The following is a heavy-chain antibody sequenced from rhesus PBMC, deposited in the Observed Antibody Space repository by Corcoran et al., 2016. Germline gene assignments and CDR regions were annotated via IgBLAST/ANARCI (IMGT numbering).Heavy chain of an antibody. D-gene: IGHD5-42*01. J-gene: IGHJ2*01. V-gene: IGHV4S14*01. Sequence: QVQLQESGPGLVKPSETLSLTCAVSGYSISSGYYWGWIRQPPGKGLEWIGSIYGSGGSNYLNPSLKIRVTLSVDTSKNQCSLKLSSVTAADTAVYYCARVGSSWSEWDTVGTEWYFDLWGPGTPITISS. CDR1: GYSISSGYY. CDR2: IYGSGGSN. CDR3: ARVGSSWSEWDTVGTEWYFDL.